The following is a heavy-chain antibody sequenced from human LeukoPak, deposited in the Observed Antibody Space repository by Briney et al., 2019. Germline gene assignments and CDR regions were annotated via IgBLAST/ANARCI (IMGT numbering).Heavy chain of an antibody. J-gene: IGHJ4*02. V-gene: IGHV4-34*01. CDR1: GGSFSGYY. Sequence: PSETLSLTCAVYGGSFSGYYWSWIRQPPGKGLEWIGEINHSGSTNYNPSLKSRVTISVDTPKNQFSLKLSSVTAADTAVYYCASKRTFWGCFDYWGQGTLVTVSS. CDR3: ASKRTFWGCFDY. CDR2: INHSGST. D-gene: IGHD7-27*01.